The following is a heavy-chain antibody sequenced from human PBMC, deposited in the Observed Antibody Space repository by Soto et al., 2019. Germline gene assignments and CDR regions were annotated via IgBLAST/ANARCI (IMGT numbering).Heavy chain of an antibody. Sequence: SETLSLTCTVSGGSISSYYWSWIRQPAGKGLEWIGRIYTSGSTNYNPSLKSRVTMSVDTSKNQFSLKLSSVTAADTAVYYCARDGGGIVVVPAAGAMVRGPLGWFDPWGQGTLVTVSS. J-gene: IGHJ5*02. V-gene: IGHV4-4*07. CDR3: ARDGGGIVVVPAAGAMVRGPLGWFDP. CDR2: IYTSGST. CDR1: GGSISSYY. D-gene: IGHD2-2*01.